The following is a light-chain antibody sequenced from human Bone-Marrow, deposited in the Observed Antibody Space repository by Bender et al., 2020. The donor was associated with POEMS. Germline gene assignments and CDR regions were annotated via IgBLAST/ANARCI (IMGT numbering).Light chain of an antibody. CDR3: TSYTSTNTWV. J-gene: IGLJ3*02. Sequence: QSVLTQPPSASGTPGQRVTISCSGGSSNIGAHAVNWYQHHPGKAPKLIIYDVTNRPSEVSLRFSGSKSGNTASLTISGLQAEDEADYYCTSYTSTNTWVFGGGTKVTVL. CDR1: SSNIGAHA. V-gene: IGLV2-14*03. CDR2: DVT.